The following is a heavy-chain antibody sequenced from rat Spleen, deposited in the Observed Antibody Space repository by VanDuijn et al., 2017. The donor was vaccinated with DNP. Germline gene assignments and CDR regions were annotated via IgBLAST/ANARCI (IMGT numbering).Heavy chain of an antibody. CDR1: GYPITSNY. CDR2: ISYSGTT. CDR3: TRELRNRFSY. D-gene: IGHD5-1*01. Sequence: EVQLQESGPGLVKPSQSLSLTCSVTGYPITSNYWAWIRKFPGNKMEWIGHISYSGTTSYNPSLKSRASISRDTSKNQFFLQFNSLTPEDTATYYCTRELRNRFSYWGHGTPVIVSS. V-gene: IGHV3-1*01. J-gene: IGHJ3*01.